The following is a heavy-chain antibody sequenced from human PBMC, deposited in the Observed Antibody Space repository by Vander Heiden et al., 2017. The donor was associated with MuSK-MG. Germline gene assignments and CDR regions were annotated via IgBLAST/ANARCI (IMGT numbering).Heavy chain of an antibody. Sequence: QVQLQQWGAGLLKPSETLSLTCAVYGGSFSAYYWSWIRQPPGKGLEWIGEINHSGSTNYNPSLKRRVTISVDTSKNQFSLKLNSVTAADTAVYYCASSQPPDFWGDYYYYYMDVWGKGTTVTVSS. J-gene: IGHJ6*03. CDR1: GGSFSAYY. CDR3: ASSQPPDFWGDYYYYYMDV. D-gene: IGHD3-3*01. CDR2: INHSGST. V-gene: IGHV4-34*01.